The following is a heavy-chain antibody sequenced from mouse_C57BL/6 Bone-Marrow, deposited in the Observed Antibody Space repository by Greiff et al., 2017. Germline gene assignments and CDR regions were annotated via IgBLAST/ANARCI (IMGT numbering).Heavy chain of an antibody. V-gene: IGHV14-4*01. J-gene: IGHJ4*01. D-gene: IGHD1-1*01. CDR1: GFNIKDDY. CDR3: TLITTVVAPYYYAMDY. Sequence: VHLKESGAELVRPGASVKLSCTASGFNIKDDYMHWVKQRPEQGLEWIGWIDPENGDTEYASKFQGKATITADTSSNTAYLQLSSLTSEDTAVYYCTLITTVVAPYYYAMDYWGQGTSVTVSS. CDR2: IDPENGDT.